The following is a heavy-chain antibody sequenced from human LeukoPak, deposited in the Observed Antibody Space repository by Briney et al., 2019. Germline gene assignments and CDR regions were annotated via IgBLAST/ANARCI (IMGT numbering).Heavy chain of an antibody. D-gene: IGHD3-22*01. J-gene: IGHJ4*02. CDR3: AKIVTYYYDSSGYYFGDDY. V-gene: IGHV3-74*01. CDR2: ISSDETNR. Sequence: GGSLRLSCAASGFTFSSYWMHWVRQAPGKGLVWVSRISSDETNRNYADSVKGRFTISRDNSKNTLYLQMNSLRAEDTAVYYCAKIVTYYYDSSGYYFGDDYWGQGTLVTVSS. CDR1: GFTFSSYW.